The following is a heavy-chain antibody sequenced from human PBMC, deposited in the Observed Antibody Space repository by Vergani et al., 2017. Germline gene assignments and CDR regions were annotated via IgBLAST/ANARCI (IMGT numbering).Heavy chain of an antibody. J-gene: IGHJ4*02. V-gene: IGHV4-59*01. CDR2: IYYSGST. CDR1: GGSISSYY. Sequence: QVQLQESGPGLVKPSETLSLTCTVSGGSISSYYWSWIRQPPGKGLEWIGYIYYSGSTNYNPSLKSRVTISVDTSKNQLSLKLSSVTAADTAVYYCARIDCSGGSCYSGGYFDYWGQGTLVTVSS. D-gene: IGHD2-15*01. CDR3: ARIDCSGGSCYSGGYFDY.